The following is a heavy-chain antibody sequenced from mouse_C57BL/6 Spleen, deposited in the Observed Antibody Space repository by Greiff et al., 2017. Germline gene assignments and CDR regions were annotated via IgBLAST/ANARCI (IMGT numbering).Heavy chain of an antibody. J-gene: IGHJ1*03. CDR2: ISYDGSN. CDR3: ARAPTVVAHWYFDV. Sequence: EVQLQQSGPGLVKPSQSLSLTCSVTGYSITSGYYWNWIRQFPGNKLEWMGYISYDGSNNYNPSLKNRISITRDTSKNLFFLKLNSVTTEDTATYNCARAPTVVAHWYFDVWGTGTTVTVSS. D-gene: IGHD1-1*01. CDR1: GYSITSGYY. V-gene: IGHV3-6*01.